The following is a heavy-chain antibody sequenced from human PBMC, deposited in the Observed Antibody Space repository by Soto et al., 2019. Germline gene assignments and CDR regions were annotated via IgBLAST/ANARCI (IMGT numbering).Heavy chain of an antibody. D-gene: IGHD1-26*01. CDR3: ARDLEVGTYLYFFDY. V-gene: IGHV3-11*05. CDR2: ISSNSFYL. CDR1: GFTFSGYG. J-gene: IGHJ4*02. Sequence: PGGSLRLSCAASGFTFSGYGMTWIRQAPGKGLEWISDISSNSFYLKYAASVKGRFPNSRVNAKNSVYFQKNILSAEDTAVYYCARDLEVGTYLYFFDYWGQG.